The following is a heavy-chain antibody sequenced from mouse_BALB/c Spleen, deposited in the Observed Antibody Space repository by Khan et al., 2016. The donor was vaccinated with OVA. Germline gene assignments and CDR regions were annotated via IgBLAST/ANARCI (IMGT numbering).Heavy chain of an antibody. CDR1: GYTFTNYG. V-gene: IGHV9-1*02. Sequence: QIQLVQSGPELKKPGETVKISCKASGYTFTNYGMNWVKQAPGKGLKWMGWINTYTGEPTYADDFKGRFVFSLETSASTAYLQISNLKNEDMTTYFCARISSCWYSDVWGAGTTVTGAS. J-gene: IGHJ1*01. D-gene: IGHD6-2*01. CDR3: ARISSCWYSDV. CDR2: INTYTGEP.